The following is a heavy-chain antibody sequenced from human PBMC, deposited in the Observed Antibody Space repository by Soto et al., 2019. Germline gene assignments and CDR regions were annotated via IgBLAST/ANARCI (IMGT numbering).Heavy chain of an antibody. CDR2: INAGNGNT. D-gene: IGHD3-10*01. Sequence: QVQLVQSGAEVKKPGASVKVSCKASGYTFTSYAMHWVRQAPGQRLEWMGWINAGNGNTKYSQKFPGRFTITRDTSASTAYMELSSLRSEDTAVYYCARGLNVYYSDYWGQGTLVTVSS. V-gene: IGHV1-3*01. CDR1: GYTFTSYA. J-gene: IGHJ4*02. CDR3: ARGLNVYYSDY.